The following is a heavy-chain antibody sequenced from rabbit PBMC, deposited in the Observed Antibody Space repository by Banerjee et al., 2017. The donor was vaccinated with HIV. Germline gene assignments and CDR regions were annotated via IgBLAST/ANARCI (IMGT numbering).Heavy chain of an antibody. J-gene: IGHJ4*01. CDR2: IGAGSSGTT. V-gene: IGHV1S45*01. CDR1: GFDFSSYW. Sequence: QEQLKETGGGLVQPGGSLTLSCKASGFDFSSYWMWWVRQAPGKGLEWIACIGAGSSGTTYYASWAKGRFTISKTSSTTVTLQMTSLTAADTATYFCARVWELWGPGTLVTVS. D-gene: IGHD4-2*01. CDR3: ARVWEL.